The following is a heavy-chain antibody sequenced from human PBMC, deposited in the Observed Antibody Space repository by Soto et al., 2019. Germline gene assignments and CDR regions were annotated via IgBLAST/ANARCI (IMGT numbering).Heavy chain of an antibody. CDR1: GFTFSGSA. CDR2: IRSKANSYAT. CDR3: GGVYDFWSGHPKGPDY. J-gene: IGHJ4*02. Sequence: EVQLVESGGGLVQPGGSLKVSCAASGFTFSGSAMHWVRQASGKGLEWVGRIRSKANSYATVYAVSVKGRFTISRDDSRNTAYLQMNSPKTEDTAVYYCGGVYDFWSGHPKGPDYWGQGTVVTVSS. D-gene: IGHD3-3*01. V-gene: IGHV3-73*02.